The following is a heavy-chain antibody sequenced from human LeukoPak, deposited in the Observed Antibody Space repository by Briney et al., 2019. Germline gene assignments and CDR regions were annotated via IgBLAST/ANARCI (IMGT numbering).Heavy chain of an antibody. CDR2: IIPIFGAA. CDR3: ARSSYCSSTSCYAGRDWFDP. D-gene: IGHD2-2*01. Sequence: SVKVSCKASGGTFSSYAISWVRQAPGQGLEWMGGIIPIFGAANYAQKFQGRVTITADKSTSTAYMELSSLRSEDTAVYYCARSSYCSSTSCYAGRDWFDPWGQGTLVTVSS. J-gene: IGHJ5*02. CDR1: GGTFSSYA. V-gene: IGHV1-69*06.